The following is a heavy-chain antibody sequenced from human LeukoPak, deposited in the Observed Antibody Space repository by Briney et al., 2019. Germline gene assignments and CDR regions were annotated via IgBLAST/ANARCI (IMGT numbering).Heavy chain of an antibody. J-gene: IGHJ2*01. V-gene: IGHV4-31*03. CDR3: ATTYVWGSYRYPRYFDL. Sequence: SETLSLTCTVSGGSISSGGYYWSWIRQHPGKGLEWIGYIYYSGSTYYNPSLKSRVTISVDTSKNQFPLKLSSVTAADTAVYYCATTYVWGSYRYPRYFDLWGRGTLVTVSS. CDR1: GGSISSGGYY. CDR2: IYYSGST. D-gene: IGHD3-16*02.